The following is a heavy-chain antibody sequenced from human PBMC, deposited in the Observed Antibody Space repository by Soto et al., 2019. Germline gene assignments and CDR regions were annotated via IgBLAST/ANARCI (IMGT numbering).Heavy chain of an antibody. D-gene: IGHD2-15*01. CDR2: IWYDGSNK. J-gene: IGHJ4*02. CDR1: GFTFSSYG. V-gene: IGHV3-33*01. CDR3: ARGYCSGGSCSKAPYYFDY. Sequence: QVQLVESGGGVVQPGRSLRLSCAASGFTFSSYGMHWVRQAPGKGLEWVAVIWYDGSNKYYADSVKGRFTISRDNSKNTLYLQMNRLRAEDTAVYYCARGYCSGGSCSKAPYYFDYWGQGTLVTVSS.